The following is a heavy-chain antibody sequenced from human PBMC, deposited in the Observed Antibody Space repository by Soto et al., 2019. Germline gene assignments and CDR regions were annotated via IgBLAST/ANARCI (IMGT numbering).Heavy chain of an antibody. J-gene: IGHJ6*02. CDR3: ARDRSSAWISTTYYYYGMDV. CDR2: ISSSSSYI. V-gene: IGHV3-21*01. Sequence: GGSLILSCASSGFTFSGYIMNWVRQAPGKGLEWVSSISSSSSYIYYADSVKGRFTISRDNAKNSLYLQMNSLRAEDTAVYYCARDRSSAWISTTYYYYGMDVWGQGTKVTVSS. D-gene: IGHD1-7*01. CDR1: GFTFSGYI.